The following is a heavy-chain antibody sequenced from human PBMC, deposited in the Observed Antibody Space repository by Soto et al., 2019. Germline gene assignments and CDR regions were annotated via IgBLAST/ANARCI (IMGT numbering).Heavy chain of an antibody. J-gene: IGHJ5*02. CDR3: VRGRGGVVAEWFDP. Sequence: LSLTCTVASGSMSGHYWGWIRHPPGRGLEWIGYIYYSGSPYYNSSLESRVAISVDTSKNEVSLRLSPVTAADTAVYYCVRGRGGVVAEWFDPWGQGIMVTVSS. V-gene: IGHV4-59*11. D-gene: IGHD3-16*02. CDR1: SGSMSGHY. CDR2: IYYSGSP.